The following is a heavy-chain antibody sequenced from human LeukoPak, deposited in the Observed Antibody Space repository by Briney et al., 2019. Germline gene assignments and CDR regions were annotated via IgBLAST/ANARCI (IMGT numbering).Heavy chain of an antibody. Sequence: GGSLRLSCAASGFTVSSNYMSWVRQAPGKGLEWVSVIYSGGSTYYADSVKGRFTISRDNSKNTLYLQMNSLRAEDTAVYYCARLGADYYYYGMDVWGQGTTVTVSS. V-gene: IGHV3-66*01. CDR2: IYSGGST. CDR1: GFTVSSNY. CDR3: ARLGADYYYYGMDV. D-gene: IGHD1-26*01. J-gene: IGHJ6*02.